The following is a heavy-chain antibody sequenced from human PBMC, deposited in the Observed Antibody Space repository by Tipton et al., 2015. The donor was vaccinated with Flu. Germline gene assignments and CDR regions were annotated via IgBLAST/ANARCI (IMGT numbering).Heavy chain of an antibody. Sequence: GSLRLSCAASGFTFSSYAMSWVRQAPGKGLEWVSAISGSGGSTYYADSVKGRFTISRDNSKNTLYLQMNSLRAEDTAVYYCAKDRGGSPAYSAYILSSPLGYWGQGTLVTVSS. CDR1: GFTFSSYA. D-gene: IGHD2-15*01. CDR2: ISGSGGST. CDR3: AKDRGGSPAYSAYILSSPLGY. V-gene: IGHV3-23*01. J-gene: IGHJ4*02.